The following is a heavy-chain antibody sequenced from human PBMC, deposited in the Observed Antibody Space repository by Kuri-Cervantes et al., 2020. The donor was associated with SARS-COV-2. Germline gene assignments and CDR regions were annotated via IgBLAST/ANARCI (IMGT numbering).Heavy chain of an antibody. D-gene: IGHD3-3*01. CDR3: ARVGGYYDFWSGYYADYYYMDV. J-gene: IGHJ6*03. Sequence: GESLKISCAASGFTFSSYSMNWVRQAPGKGLEWVSSISSSSSYIYYADSVKGRFTISRDNAKNSLYLQMNSLRAEDTAVYYCARVGGYYDFWSGYYADYYYMDVWGKGTTVTVSS. CDR2: ISSSSSYI. CDR1: GFTFSSYS. V-gene: IGHV3-21*01.